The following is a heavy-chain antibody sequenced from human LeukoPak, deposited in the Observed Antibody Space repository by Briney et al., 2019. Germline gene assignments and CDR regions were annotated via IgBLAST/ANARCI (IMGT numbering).Heavy chain of an antibody. CDR3: ARDWGRGLDAFDI. Sequence: PSETLSLTCTVSGGSISSGDYYWSWIRQPPGKGLEWIGYIYYSGSTYYNPSLKGRVTISVDTSKNQFSLKLSSVTAADTAVYYCARDWGRGLDAFDIWGQGTMVTVSS. CDR1: GGSISSGDYY. J-gene: IGHJ3*02. CDR2: IYYSGST. V-gene: IGHV4-30-4*01. D-gene: IGHD3-16*01.